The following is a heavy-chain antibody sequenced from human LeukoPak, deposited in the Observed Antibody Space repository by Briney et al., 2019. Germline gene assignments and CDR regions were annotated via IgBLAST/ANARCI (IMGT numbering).Heavy chain of an antibody. CDR1: GGSISSYY. J-gene: IGHJ4*02. D-gene: IGHD2/OR15-2a*01. CDR3: ARDLGTGNYFPFDH. Sequence: SETLSLTCTVSGGSISSYYWSWIRQPPGKGLEWIGYVYYSGSTNYNPSLKSRVTISVDTSKNQFSLDLNSVTAADTAVYYCARDLGTGNYFPFDHWGQGALVTVSS. V-gene: IGHV4-59*01. CDR2: VYYSGST.